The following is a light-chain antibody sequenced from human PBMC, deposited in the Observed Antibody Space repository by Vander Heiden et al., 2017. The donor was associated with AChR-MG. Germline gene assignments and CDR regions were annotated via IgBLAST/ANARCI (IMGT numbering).Light chain of an antibody. CDR1: RSVSSSY. Sequence: MVSTQSPGTLSLSPGDRATPCCRASRSVSSSYLAWYQQKPGQAPRLLIYGASSRATGIPDRFSGSGSGTDFTLTISRLEPEDFAVYYCQQYGSSPYTFGQGSKLEIK. CDR3: QQYGSSPYT. CDR2: GAS. J-gene: IGKJ2*01. V-gene: IGKV3-20*01.